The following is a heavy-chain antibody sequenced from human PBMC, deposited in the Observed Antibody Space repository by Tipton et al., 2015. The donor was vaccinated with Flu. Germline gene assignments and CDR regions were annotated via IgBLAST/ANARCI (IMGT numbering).Heavy chain of an antibody. D-gene: IGHD6-13*01. V-gene: IGHV4-34*01. CDR1: GGSFSGFY. Sequence: LRLSCANFGGSFSGFYWGWIRQPPGKGLEWIGEINNSGTASYNPSLMSRVTISLDMSKNQFSLKLSSVTAADTALYFCARAPSRIAADIWGQGTMVTVSS. J-gene: IGHJ3*02. CDR3: ARAPSRIAADI. CDR2: INNSGTA.